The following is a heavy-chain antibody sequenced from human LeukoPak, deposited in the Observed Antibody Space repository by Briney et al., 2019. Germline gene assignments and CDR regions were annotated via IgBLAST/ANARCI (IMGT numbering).Heavy chain of an antibody. CDR3: AREPGSGWYKDY. V-gene: IGHV3-33*01. CDR2: IWYDGSNK. D-gene: IGHD6-19*01. CDR1: GFTFSSYC. Sequence: GGSLRLSCAASGFTFSSYCMHWARQAPGKGLEWVAIIWYDGSNKYYADSVKGRFTISRDNSKNTLYLQMNSLRAEDTAVYYCAREPGSGWYKDYWGQGTLVTVSS. J-gene: IGHJ4*02.